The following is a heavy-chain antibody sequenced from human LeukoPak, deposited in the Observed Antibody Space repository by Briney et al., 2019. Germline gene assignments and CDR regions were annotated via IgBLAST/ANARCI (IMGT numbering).Heavy chain of an antibody. Sequence: AGGSLRLSCIGSGFTFSTYTMAWVRQAQGGGLEWVSAIGGDGGGIFYADSVKGRFAISRDNSKSTLYLEMNSLRAEDTAVYYCLKDFGRNLGGPGYWGRGTLVTVSA. CDR3: LKDFGRNLGGPGY. CDR2: IGGDGGGI. D-gene: IGHD3-10*01. V-gene: IGHV3-23*01. CDR1: GFTFSTYT. J-gene: IGHJ4*02.